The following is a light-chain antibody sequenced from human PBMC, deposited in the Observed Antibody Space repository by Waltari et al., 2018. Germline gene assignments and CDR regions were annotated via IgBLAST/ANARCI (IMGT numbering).Light chain of an antibody. V-gene: IGKV1-39*01. Sequence: DIQMTKSPSSLPASVGDRVTITCRASQSISSYLNWYQQKPGKAPKLLVYSASSLQSVVPSRFSGSASGTDFTLTISSLQPEDFATYYCQQSYSTPFTFGGGTKVEIK. J-gene: IGKJ4*01. CDR1: QSISSY. CDR3: QQSYSTPFT. CDR2: SAS.